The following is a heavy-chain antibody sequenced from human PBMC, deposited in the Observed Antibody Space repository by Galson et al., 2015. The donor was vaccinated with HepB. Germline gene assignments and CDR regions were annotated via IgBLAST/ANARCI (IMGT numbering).Heavy chain of an antibody. CDR3: ANSKNGPDTWEGY. CDR1: GFSFSTYV. Sequence: SLRLSCAASGFSFSTYVIHWVRQAPGKGLEWVAFVRPDGSSEKYVDSVKGRFTISRDNSKNTLYLQMNSLRAEDTAVYYCANSKNGPDTWEGYWGQGTLVTVSS. J-gene: IGHJ4*02. D-gene: IGHD1-26*01. V-gene: IGHV3-30*02. CDR2: VRPDGSSE.